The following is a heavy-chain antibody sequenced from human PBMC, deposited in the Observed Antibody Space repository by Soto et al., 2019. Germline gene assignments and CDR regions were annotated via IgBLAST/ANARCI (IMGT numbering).Heavy chain of an antibody. CDR1: GYTFTSYY. D-gene: IGHD2-21*02. CDR3: AILAYCGGDCYSLDYYGMDV. J-gene: IGHJ6*02. CDR2: INPSGGST. Sequence: QVQLVQSGAEVKKPGASVKVSCKASGYTFTSYYMHWVRQAPGQGLEWMGIINPSGGSTSYAQKFQGRVTMTRDTSTSTVYMELSSLRSEDTAVYYCAILAYCGGDCYSLDYYGMDVWGQGTTVTVSS. V-gene: IGHV1-46*01.